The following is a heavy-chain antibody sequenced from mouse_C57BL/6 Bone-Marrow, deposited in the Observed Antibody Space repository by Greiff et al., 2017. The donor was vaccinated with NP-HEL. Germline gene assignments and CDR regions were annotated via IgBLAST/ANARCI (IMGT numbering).Heavy chain of an antibody. Sequence: QVQLQQSGAELAKPGASVKLSCEASGYTFTSYWMHWVKQRPGQGLEWIGYINPSSGYTKYNQKFKDKATLTADKSSSTAYMQLSSLTYEDSAVYYCARTAQATRGYFDYWGQGTTLTVSS. J-gene: IGHJ2*01. CDR3: ARTAQATRGYFDY. V-gene: IGHV1-7*01. CDR2: INPSSGYT. D-gene: IGHD3-2*02. CDR1: GYTFTSYW.